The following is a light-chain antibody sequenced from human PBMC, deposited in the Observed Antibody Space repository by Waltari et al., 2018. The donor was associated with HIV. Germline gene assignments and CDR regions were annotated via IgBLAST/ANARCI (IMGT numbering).Light chain of an antibody. CDR2: KTS. V-gene: IGKV1-5*03. CDR3: QQYNSHSYA. J-gene: IGKJ2*01. CDR1: QIIDNW. Sequence: DVQMTQSPSTLSAGVGDKETITCRASQIIDNWLAWYQQKPGKPPKLLIYKTSYLETGVPSRFSGSVSGADFTLIIDGLQPDDFATYYCQQYNSHSYAFGQGTKVDVK.